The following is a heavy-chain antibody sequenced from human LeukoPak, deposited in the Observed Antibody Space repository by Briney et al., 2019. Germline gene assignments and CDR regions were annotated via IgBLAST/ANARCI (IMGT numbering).Heavy chain of an antibody. CDR1: GGSISSSSYY. CDR3: ARRRYGPRAGFDY. D-gene: IGHD3-10*01. Sequence: PSETLSLTCTVSGGSISSSSYYWGWIRQPPGKGLEWIGSIYYSGSTYYNPSLKSRVTISVDTSKNQFSLKLSSVTAADTAVYYCARRRYGPRAGFDYWGQGTLVTVSS. V-gene: IGHV4-39*07. J-gene: IGHJ4*02. CDR2: IYYSGST.